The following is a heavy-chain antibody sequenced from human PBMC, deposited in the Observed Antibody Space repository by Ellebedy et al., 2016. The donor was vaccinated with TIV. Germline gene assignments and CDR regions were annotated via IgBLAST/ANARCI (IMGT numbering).Heavy chain of an antibody. J-gene: IGHJ5*01. D-gene: IGHD4-17*01. V-gene: IGHV3-7*01. CDR2: IYQDGSEK. CDR1: GFSFRSYW. Sequence: PGGSLRLSCVASGFSFRSYWMSWVRQATGKGLEWVANIYQDGSEKFYVDSVKGRFTISRDNAKNSLYLQMNSLRVEDTAVYYCARRGSYGDYAVQVNNWFDSWGQGTLVTVSS. CDR3: ARRGSYGDYAVQVNNWFDS.